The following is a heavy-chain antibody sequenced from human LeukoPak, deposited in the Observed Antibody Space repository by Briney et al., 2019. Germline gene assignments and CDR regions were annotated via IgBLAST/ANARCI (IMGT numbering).Heavy chain of an antibody. V-gene: IGHV3-33*01. J-gene: IGHJ4*02. Sequence: GGSLRLSCAASGFTFSSYGLHWVRQAPGKGLKWVAVIWYDGSNKYYADSVKGRFTISRDNSKNTLYLQMNSLRAEDTAVYYCARDGFDYYDSSVAHIDYWGQGTLVTVSS. CDR2: IWYDGSNK. CDR1: GFTFSSYG. D-gene: IGHD3-22*01. CDR3: ARDGFDYYDSSVAHIDY.